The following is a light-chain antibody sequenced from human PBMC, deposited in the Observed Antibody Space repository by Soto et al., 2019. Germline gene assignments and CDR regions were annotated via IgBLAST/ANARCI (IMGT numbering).Light chain of an antibody. J-gene: IGLJ1*01. CDR2: EGN. Sequence: QSVLTQPASVSGSPGQSITISCAGSISDVGSSNLVSWYQQHPGKVPKLIIYEGNRRPSGVSSRFSGSNSGKTASLTISGLQAEDEADYYCCSWDSSLSAYVFGTGTKVTVL. CDR3: CSWDSSLSAYV. V-gene: IGLV2-23*01. CDR1: ISDVGSSNL.